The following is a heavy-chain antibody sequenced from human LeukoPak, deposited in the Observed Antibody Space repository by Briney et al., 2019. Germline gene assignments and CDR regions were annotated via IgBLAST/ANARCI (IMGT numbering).Heavy chain of an antibody. Sequence: GGSLRLSCAASGFTFSSYGMHWVRQAPGKGLEWVAFIRYDGSNKYYADSVKGRFTISRDNSKNTLYLQMNSLRAEDTAVYYCARASGYSSSRGDYWGQGTLVTVSS. V-gene: IGHV3-30*02. CDR1: GFTFSSYG. J-gene: IGHJ4*02. CDR2: IRYDGSNK. CDR3: ARASGYSSSRGDY. D-gene: IGHD6-13*01.